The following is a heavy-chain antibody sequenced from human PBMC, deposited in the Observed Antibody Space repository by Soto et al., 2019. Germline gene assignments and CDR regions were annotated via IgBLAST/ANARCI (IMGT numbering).Heavy chain of an antibody. CDR3: AYGSSSAWIDK. CDR2: VYFSGGNS. CDR1: GDSIRCYHYY. D-gene: IGHD6-25*01. V-gene: IGHV4-39*01. Sequence: SETLSLTCSVSGDSIRCYHYYWGWIRQAPGKGLEWVGSVYFSGGNSYYNPSLKSRVTISVDTSYNKFFLRLNSVTAADTAVYFCAYGSSSAWIDKWGQGTLVTVSS. J-gene: IGHJ4*02.